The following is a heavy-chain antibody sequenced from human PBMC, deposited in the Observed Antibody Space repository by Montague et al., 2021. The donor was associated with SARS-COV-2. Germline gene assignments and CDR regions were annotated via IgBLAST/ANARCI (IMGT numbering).Heavy chain of an antibody. CDR1: GYYFSSYG. V-gene: IGHV3-33*08. Sequence: SLRLSCAASGYYFSSYGMHWVRQAPGKGLEWVAVMWFDGSKEYYADSVKGRFTISRDKSKNMLYLQMNSLRVEDTATYFCVRDYGDYGEEFLDYWGQGTPVTVSS. J-gene: IGHJ4*02. CDR2: MWFDGSKE. D-gene: IGHD4-17*01. CDR3: VRDYGDYGEEFLDY.